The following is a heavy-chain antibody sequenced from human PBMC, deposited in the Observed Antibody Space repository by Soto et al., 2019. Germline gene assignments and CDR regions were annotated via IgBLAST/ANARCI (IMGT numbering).Heavy chain of an antibody. CDR1: GYTFTSYG. Sequence: QVPLVQSGAEVKKPGASVKVSCKASGYTFTSYGISWVRQAPGQGLEWMGWISAYNGNTNYAQKLQGRVTMTTDTSTSTAYMELRSLRSDDTAVYYCARFRERWLQLGGYYFDYWGQGTLVTVSS. CDR3: ARFRERWLQLGGYYFDY. V-gene: IGHV1-18*01. CDR2: ISAYNGNT. J-gene: IGHJ4*02. D-gene: IGHD5-12*01.